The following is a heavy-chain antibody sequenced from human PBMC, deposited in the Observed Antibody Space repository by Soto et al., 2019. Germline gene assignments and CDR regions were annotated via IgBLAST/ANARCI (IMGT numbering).Heavy chain of an antibody. CDR2: ISASGDST. J-gene: IGHJ4*02. Sequence: VHLLESGGGLVQPGGSLKLSCATSGVGFSNYGMSWVRQAPGKGLEWVSGISASGDSTYYADPVKGRFTISGDNSKRTLYLQMNSLRAEDTAMYYCATDPRGPDYWCQGTQVTVT. CDR1: GVGFSNYG. CDR3: ATDPRGPDY. V-gene: IGHV3-23*01.